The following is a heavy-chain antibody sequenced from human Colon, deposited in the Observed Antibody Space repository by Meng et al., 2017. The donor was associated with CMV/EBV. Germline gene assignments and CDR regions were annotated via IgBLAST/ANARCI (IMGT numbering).Heavy chain of an antibody. Sequence: ASVKVSCKASEYTFNDFYIHWLRQAPGQGLEWMGRINPFSGATSYEQKFLGRVTMTTDSSITTSYMELRSLTSDDSAVYYCARDREFAMDVWGQGTTVTVSS. CDR1: EYTFNDFY. V-gene: IGHV1-2*02. J-gene: IGHJ6*02. CDR2: INPFSGAT. CDR3: ARDREFAMDV.